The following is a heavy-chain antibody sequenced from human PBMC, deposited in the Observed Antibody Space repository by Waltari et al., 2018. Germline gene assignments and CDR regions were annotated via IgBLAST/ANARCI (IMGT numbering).Heavy chain of an antibody. CDR1: GFTFSSYS. CDR2: ISSSSSYI. V-gene: IGHV3-21*01. Sequence: EVQLVESGGGLVKPGGSLRLSCAASGFTFSSYSMNWVRQAPGKGLEWVSSISSSSSYIYYADSVKGRFTISRDNAKNSLYLQMNSLRAEDTAVYYCARDGSYYVGLFDYWGQGTLVTVSS. D-gene: IGHD1-26*01. CDR3: ARDGSYYVGLFDY. J-gene: IGHJ4*02.